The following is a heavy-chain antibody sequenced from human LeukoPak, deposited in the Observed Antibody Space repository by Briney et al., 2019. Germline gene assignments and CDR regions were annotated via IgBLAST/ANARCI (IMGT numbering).Heavy chain of an antibody. CDR2: IIPIFGAA. J-gene: IGHJ6*03. V-gene: IGHV1-69*01. Sequence: SVKVSCKASGGTFSSYAISWVRQAPGQGLEWMGGIIPIFGAANYAQKFQGRVTITADESTSTVYMELSSLRSEDTAVYYCARAPYTSGGSTNFFYYYYMDVWGKGTTVTVSS. D-gene: IGHD6-19*01. CDR3: ARAPYTSGGSTNFFYYYYMDV. CDR1: GGTFSSYA.